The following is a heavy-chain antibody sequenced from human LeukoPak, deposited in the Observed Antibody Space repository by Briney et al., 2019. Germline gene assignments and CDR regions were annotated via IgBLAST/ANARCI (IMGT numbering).Heavy chain of an antibody. CDR2: IYYSGST. Sequence: SETLSLTCTVSGGSISSYYWSWIRQPPGKGLEWIGYIYYSGSTNYNPSLKSRVTISVDTSKNQFSLKLSSVTAADTAVYYCAATSHFRYCSGDSCYLSFDYWGQGTLVTVSS. J-gene: IGHJ4*02. V-gene: IGHV4-59*08. D-gene: IGHD2-15*01. CDR1: GGSISSYY. CDR3: AATSHFRYCSGDSCYLSFDY.